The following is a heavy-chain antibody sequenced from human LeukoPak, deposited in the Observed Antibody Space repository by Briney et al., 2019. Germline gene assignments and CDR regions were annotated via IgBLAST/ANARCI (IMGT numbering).Heavy chain of an antibody. CDR2: INAGNGNT. CDR1: GYTFTSYA. V-gene: IGHV1-3*01. D-gene: IGHD3-10*01. CDR3: ARDSGNFHYDMDV. Sequence: ASVKVSCKASGYTFTSYAMHWARQAPGQRLEWMGWINAGNGNTKYSQKFQGRITMTRDTSTSTVYMELSSLRSEDTAVYYCARDSGNFHYDMDVWGQGTTVIVSS. J-gene: IGHJ6*02.